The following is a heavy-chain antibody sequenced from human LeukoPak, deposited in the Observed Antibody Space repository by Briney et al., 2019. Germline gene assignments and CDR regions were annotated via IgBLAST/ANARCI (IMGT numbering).Heavy chain of an antibody. J-gene: IGHJ4*02. CDR2: VNHSGYT. V-gene: IGHV4-34*01. CDR3: ARMTTGHDY. D-gene: IGHD4-17*01. Sequence: AETLSLTCGVSGTSFTSYYWSWIRQTPGKGLEWIGEVNHSGYTNMNPSLKSRVTISVDTSKNQFPLMMTSVTAAETAVYFCARMTTGHDYWGQGILVTVSS. CDR1: GTSFTSYY.